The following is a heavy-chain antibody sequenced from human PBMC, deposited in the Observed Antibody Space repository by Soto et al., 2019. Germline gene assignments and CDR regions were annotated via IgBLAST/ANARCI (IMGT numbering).Heavy chain of an antibody. Sequence: SSETLSLTCSVSGGSISYNSYYWGWIRQPPGKGLEWVGGIFYTGTTYYSPSLKDRVTISVDTSKNSFSLNLTSVTAADTDVYFCARLVVVAPVANAWGQETLVTVSS. J-gene: IGHJ5*02. CDR2: IFYTGTT. V-gene: IGHV4-39*02. CDR1: GGSISYNSYY. D-gene: IGHD2-2*01. CDR3: ARLVVVAPVANA.